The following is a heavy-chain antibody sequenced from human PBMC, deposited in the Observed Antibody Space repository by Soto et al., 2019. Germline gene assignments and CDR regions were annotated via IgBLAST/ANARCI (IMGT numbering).Heavy chain of an antibody. V-gene: IGHV3-53*01. J-gene: IGHJ4*02. Sequence: EVQLVESGGGLIQPGGSLRLSCVVSGFTVSGTYMTWVRQAPGKGLQCVSVVYRDDSTYYSDSVRGRFTISRDSAKNTLYLQMNNLRVEDTAIYYCARAMPSWPYDSWGRGTLVTVSA. CDR2: VYRDDST. CDR3: ARAMPSWPYDS. CDR1: GFTVSGTY. D-gene: IGHD2-2*01.